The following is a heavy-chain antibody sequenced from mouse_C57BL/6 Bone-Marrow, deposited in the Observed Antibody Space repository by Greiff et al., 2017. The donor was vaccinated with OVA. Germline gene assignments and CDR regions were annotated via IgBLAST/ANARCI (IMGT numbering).Heavy chain of an antibody. CDR2: SRNKANDYTT. J-gene: IGHJ1*03. Sequence: EVMLVESGGGLVQSGRSLRLSCATSGFTFSDFYMEWVRQAPGKGLEWIAASRNKANDYTTEYSASVKGRFIVSRDTSQSILYLQMNALRAEDTAIYYCARDAYGSSYDWYFDVWGTGTTVTGSS. CDR1: GFTFSDFY. CDR3: ARDAYGSSYDWYFDV. D-gene: IGHD1-1*01. V-gene: IGHV7-1*01.